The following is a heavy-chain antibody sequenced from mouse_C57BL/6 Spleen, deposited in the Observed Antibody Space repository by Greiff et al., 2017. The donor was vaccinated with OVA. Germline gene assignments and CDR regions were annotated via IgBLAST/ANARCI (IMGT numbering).Heavy chain of an antibody. V-gene: IGHV3-3*01. D-gene: IGHD2-5*01. Sequence: EVKLQESGPSLVRPSQSLSLTCTVTGFSINSDCYWIWIRQFPGNNLEYIGYTFYSGLTYYNPSLESRTYITRDTSKNQFSLKLRSVTTEDTATYYCARAPAYYSKGDYAMDYWGQGTSVTVSS. CDR3: ARAPAYYSKGDYAMDY. CDR1: GFSINSDCY. J-gene: IGHJ4*01. CDR2: TFYSGLT.